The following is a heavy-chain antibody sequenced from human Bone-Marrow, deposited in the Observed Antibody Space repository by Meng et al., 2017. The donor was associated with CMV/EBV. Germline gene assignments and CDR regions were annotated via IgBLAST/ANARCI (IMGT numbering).Heavy chain of an antibody. V-gene: IGHV3-7*01. CDR3: ARDKRAMVPYSYYYYYSMDV. D-gene: IGHD3-10*01. J-gene: IGHJ6*02. CDR1: GFTFSSYW. Sequence: GGSLRLSCAASGFTFSSYWMSWVRQAPGKGLEWVANIKQDGSEKYYVDSVKGRFTISRDNAKNSLYLQMNSLRAEDTAVYYCARDKRAMVPYSYYYYYSMDVWGQGTTVTVSS. CDR2: IKQDGSEK.